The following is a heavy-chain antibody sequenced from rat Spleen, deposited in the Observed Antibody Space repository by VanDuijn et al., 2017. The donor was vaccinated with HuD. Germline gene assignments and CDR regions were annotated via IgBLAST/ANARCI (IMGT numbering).Heavy chain of an antibody. CDR2: ITNPGGST. Sequence: EVQLVESGGGLVQPGRSLKLSCVASGFTFNNYWMTWIRQAPGKGLEWVASITNPGGSTYYPDSVKGRFTISRDNAKSTLYLQMNSLRSEDTSTYYCTRTAYYYNGSYYYGVMDAWGQGASVTVSS. V-gene: IGHV5-31*01. J-gene: IGHJ4*01. CDR1: GFTFNNYW. D-gene: IGHD1-12*02. CDR3: TRTAYYYNGSYYYGVMDA.